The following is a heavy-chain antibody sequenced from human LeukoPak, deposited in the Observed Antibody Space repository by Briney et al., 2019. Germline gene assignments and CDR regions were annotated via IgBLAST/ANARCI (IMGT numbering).Heavy chain of an antibody. D-gene: IGHD6-19*01. CDR1: GFTFTSYD. CDR3: AREEVAVAGTEPLDY. V-gene: IGHV1-8*03. Sequence: ASVKVSCKASGFTFTSYDINWVRQATGQGLEWMGWMNPNSGNTGYAQKFQGRVTITRNTSISTAYMELSSLRSEDTAVYYCAREEVAVAGTEPLDYWGQGTLVTVSS. J-gene: IGHJ4*02. CDR2: MNPNSGNT.